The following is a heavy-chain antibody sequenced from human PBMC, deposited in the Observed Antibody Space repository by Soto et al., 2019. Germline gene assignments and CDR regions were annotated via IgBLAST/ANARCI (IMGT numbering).Heavy chain of an antibody. Sequence: SETLSLTCTVSGGSISSYYWGWIRQPPGKGLEWIGYIYYSGSTNYNPSLKSRVTISVDTSKNQFSLKLSSVTAADTAVYYCARAEDYTSYYYMDVWGKGTTVTLSS. CDR1: GGSISSYY. J-gene: IGHJ6*03. CDR3: ARAEDYTSYYYMDV. CDR2: IYYSGST. V-gene: IGHV4-59*01. D-gene: IGHD4-4*01.